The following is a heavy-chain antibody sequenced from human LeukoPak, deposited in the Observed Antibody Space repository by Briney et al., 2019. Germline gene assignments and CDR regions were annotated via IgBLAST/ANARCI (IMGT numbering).Heavy chain of an antibody. CDR2: INPSGGST. CDR3: ARDRPTTVVTREDYYYYMDV. Sequence: GASVKVSCKASGYTFTSYYMHWVRQAPGQGHEWMGIINPSGGSTSYAQKFQGRVTMTRDTSTSTVYMELSSLRSEDTAVYYCARDRPTTVVTREDYYYYMDVWGKGTTVTVSS. D-gene: IGHD4-23*01. V-gene: IGHV1-46*01. J-gene: IGHJ6*03. CDR1: GYTFTSYY.